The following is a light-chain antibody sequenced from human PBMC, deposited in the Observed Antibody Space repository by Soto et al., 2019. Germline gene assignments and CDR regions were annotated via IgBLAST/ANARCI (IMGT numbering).Light chain of an antibody. CDR2: EGS. V-gene: IGLV2-23*01. CDR3: SSYAGSSTRVV. Sequence: QSVLTQPASVSGSPGQSITISCTGTSSDVGSYNLVSWYQQHPGKAPKLMIYEGSKRPSGVSNRFSGSKSGNTASLTISGLEAEDGADYYCSSYAGSSTRVVFGGETKLTVL. CDR1: SSDVGSYNL. J-gene: IGLJ2*01.